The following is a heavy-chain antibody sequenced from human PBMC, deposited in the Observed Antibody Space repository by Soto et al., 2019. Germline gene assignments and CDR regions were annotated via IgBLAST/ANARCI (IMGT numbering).Heavy chain of an antibody. D-gene: IGHD6-13*01. CDR3: ARVYSSSWYRAGWFDP. CDR1: GGSFSGYY. CDR2: INHSGST. J-gene: IGHJ5*02. V-gene: IGHV4-34*01. Sequence: SETLSLTCAVYGGSFSGYYWSWIRQPPGKGLEWVGEINHSGSTNYNPSLKSRVTISVDTSKNQFSLKLSSVTAADTAVYYCARVYSSSWYRAGWFDPWGQGTLVTVSS.